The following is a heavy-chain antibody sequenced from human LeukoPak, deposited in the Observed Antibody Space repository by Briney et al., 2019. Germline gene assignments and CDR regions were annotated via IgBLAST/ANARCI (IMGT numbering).Heavy chain of an antibody. CDR1: GYTFSHYG. J-gene: IGHJ4*02. CDR3: ARVFGGDYYFDY. CDR2: INAGNGNT. D-gene: IGHD2-21*02. V-gene: IGHV1-3*01. Sequence: ASVKVSCKASGYTFSHYGVQWVRLAPGQRLEWMGWINAGNGNTKYSQKFQGRVTITRDTSASTAYMELSSLRSEDTAVYYCARVFGGDYYFDYWGRGTLVTVSS.